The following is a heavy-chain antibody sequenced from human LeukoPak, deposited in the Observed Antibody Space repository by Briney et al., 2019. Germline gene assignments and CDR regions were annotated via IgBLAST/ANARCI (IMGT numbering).Heavy chain of an antibody. CDR3: AKDMRWELLLHDAFDI. J-gene: IGHJ3*02. Sequence: GRSLRLSCAASGFTFSSYAMHWVRQAPGKGLEWVAVISYDGSNKYYADSVKGRFTISRDNAKNSLYLQMNSLRAEDTALYYCAKDMRWELLLHDAFDIWGQGTMVTVSS. CDR1: GFTFSSYA. V-gene: IGHV3-30-3*01. CDR2: ISYDGSNK. D-gene: IGHD1-26*01.